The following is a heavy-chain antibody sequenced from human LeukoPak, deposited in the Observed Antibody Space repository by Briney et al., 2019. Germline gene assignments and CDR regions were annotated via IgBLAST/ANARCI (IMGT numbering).Heavy chain of an antibody. J-gene: IGHJ3*01. V-gene: IGHV4-61*02. D-gene: IGHD3-10*01. CDR3: ARSPRGSGSSTLLGVALDL. Sequence: PSQTLSLTCTVSGGSISSGSYYWSWIRQPAGKGLEWIRRIYTRGSINYNPSLKSRVTISVDTSKNQFSLKLTSVSAEDTAVYYCARSPRGSGSSTLLGVALDLWGHGTKVTVSS. CDR1: GGSISSGSYY. CDR2: IYTRGSI.